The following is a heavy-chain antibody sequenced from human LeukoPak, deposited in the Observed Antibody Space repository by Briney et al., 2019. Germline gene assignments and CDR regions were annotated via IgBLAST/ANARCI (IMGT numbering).Heavy chain of an antibody. Sequence: GGSLRLSCAPSLFTFSNYVMNWVRQAPGKGLEWVAVIWHDGRNKYYVDSVKGRFTISRDNSKNTLYLQMNSLRAEDTAVYYCERIMNDFWSGYYPLALNYWGQGTPVTVSS. D-gene: IGHD3-3*01. CDR3: ERIMNDFWSGYYPLALNY. CDR2: IWHDGRNK. CDR1: LFTFSNYV. J-gene: IGHJ4*02. V-gene: IGHV3-33*08.